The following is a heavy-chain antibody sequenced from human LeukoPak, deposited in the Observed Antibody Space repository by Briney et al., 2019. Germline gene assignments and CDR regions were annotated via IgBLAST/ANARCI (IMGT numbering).Heavy chain of an antibody. CDR2: VSSSATTI. Sequence: QTGGSLRLSCAASGFIFKNYEMNWVRQAPGGGLEWVSSVSSSATTIYYTDSVKGRFTISRDNAKNSLFLQMNSLRVEDTAVYYCVRVYCSTTSCYGVGSWGQGTLVTVSS. V-gene: IGHV3-48*03. CDR1: GFIFKNYE. D-gene: IGHD2-2*01. J-gene: IGHJ4*02. CDR3: VRVYCSTTSCYGVGS.